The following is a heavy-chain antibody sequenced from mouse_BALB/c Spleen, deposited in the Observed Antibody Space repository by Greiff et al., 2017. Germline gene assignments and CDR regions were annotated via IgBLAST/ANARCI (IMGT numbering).Heavy chain of an antibody. CDR2: FYPGSGSI. CDR1: GYTFTEYI. CDR3: ARHEDQEGYYAMDY. J-gene: IGHJ4*01. V-gene: IGHV1-62-2*01. Sequence: VKLVESGAGLVKPGASVKLSCKASGYTFTEYIIHWVKQRSGQGLEWIGWFYPGSGSIKYNEKFKDKATLTADKSSSTVYMELSRLTSEDSAVYFCARHEDQEGYYAMDYWGQGTSVTVSS.